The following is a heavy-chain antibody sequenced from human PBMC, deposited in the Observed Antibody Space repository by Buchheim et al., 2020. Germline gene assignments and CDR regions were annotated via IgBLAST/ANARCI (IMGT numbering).Heavy chain of an antibody. CDR2: IYYSGST. V-gene: IGHV4-39*07. CDR1: GGSISSSSYY. D-gene: IGHD3-22*01. Sequence: QLQLQESGPGLVKPSETLSLTCTVSGGSISSSSYYWGWIRQPPGKGLEWIGSIYYSGSTYYNPSLKSRVSISVDTSKNQFSLKLSSVAAADTAVDYCASGPFEYYDDSSGYYVDWGYWGQGTL. CDR3: ASGPFEYYDDSSGYYVDWGY. J-gene: IGHJ4*02.